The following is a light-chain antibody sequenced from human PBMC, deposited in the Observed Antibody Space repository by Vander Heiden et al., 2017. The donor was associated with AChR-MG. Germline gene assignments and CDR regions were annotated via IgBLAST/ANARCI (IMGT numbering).Light chain of an antibody. Sequence: DAVLTQSPPSLPVTLCQPASLSCRSSQSLVHSDGSTYLNWFQQRTGQSPRRLIYKVSNRDSGVPDRISGSGSATDFTLKISRVEAEDVGVYYCMQSTHWPQTFSQGTRLEI. V-gene: IGKV2-30*02. CDR1: QSLVHSDGSTY. CDR2: KVS. CDR3: MQSTHWPQT. J-gene: IGKJ2*01.